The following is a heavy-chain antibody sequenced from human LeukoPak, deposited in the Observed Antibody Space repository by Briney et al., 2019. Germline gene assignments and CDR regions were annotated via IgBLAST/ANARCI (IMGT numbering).Heavy chain of an antibody. D-gene: IGHD1-26*01. CDR3: ARKKWEPTSNDAFDM. J-gene: IGHJ3*02. Sequence: GGSLRLSCAASTFSFRNFAMSWVRLAPGKGLEWVSGISDSGHRTDYADSVEGRFTISRDSSKNTLYLQMDSLRAEDTALYYCARKKWEPTSNDAFDMWGQGTMVTVSS. V-gene: IGHV3-23*01. CDR1: TFSFRNFA. CDR2: ISDSGHRT.